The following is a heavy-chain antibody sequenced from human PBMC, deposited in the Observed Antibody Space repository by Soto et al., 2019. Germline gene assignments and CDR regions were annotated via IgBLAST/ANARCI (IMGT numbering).Heavy chain of an antibody. J-gene: IGHJ4*02. CDR1: GGTFSSYA. Sequence: ASVKVSCKASGGTFSSYAISWVRQMPGKGLEWMGRIDPSDSYTNYSPSFQGHVTISADKSISTAYLQWSGLKASDTAMYYCARLPLTGTKKRPHDYWGQGTLVTVSS. V-gene: IGHV5-10-1*01. CDR3: ARLPLTGTKKRPHDY. CDR2: IDPSDSYT. D-gene: IGHD1-7*01.